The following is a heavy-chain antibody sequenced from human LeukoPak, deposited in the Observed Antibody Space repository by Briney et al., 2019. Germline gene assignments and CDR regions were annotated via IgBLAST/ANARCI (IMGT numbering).Heavy chain of an antibody. D-gene: IGHD4-11*01. CDR1: EFSVGSNY. Sequence: GGSLRLSCAASEFSVGSNYMTWVRQAPGKGLEWVSLIYSGGSTYYADSVKGRFTISRDNSKNTLYLQMNSLRAEDTAVYYCARVGDYSPRGWFDPWGQGTLVTVSS. V-gene: IGHV3-66*01. J-gene: IGHJ5*02. CDR2: IYSGGST. CDR3: ARVGDYSPRGWFDP.